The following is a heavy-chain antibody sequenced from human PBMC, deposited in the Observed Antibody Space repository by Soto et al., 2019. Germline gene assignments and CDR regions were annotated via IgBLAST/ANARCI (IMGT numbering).Heavy chain of an antibody. CDR2: IKAQTDGGTT. Sequence: EVQLVESGGGLVKPGGSLRLSCAASGFTFTNTWMNWVRQAPGKGLEWVGRIKAQTDGGTTDYGAPVKGRFISSRDDSKSTLFLKMNSLQTEDTAVYYCTSVRVIWGQGTLVTVSS. CDR1: GFTFTNTW. J-gene: IGHJ3*02. V-gene: IGHV3-15*01. CDR3: TSVRVI.